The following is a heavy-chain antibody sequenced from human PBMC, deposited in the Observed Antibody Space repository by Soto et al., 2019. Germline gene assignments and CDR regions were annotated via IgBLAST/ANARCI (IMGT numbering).Heavy chain of an antibody. CDR3: ARWGSSADYYYYGMGV. CDR1: GYCFTSYW. V-gene: IGHV5-10-1*01. CDR2: IDPSDSYT. D-gene: IGHD6-6*01. J-gene: IGHJ6*02. Sequence: GESLKISCKGSGYCFTSYWISWVRQMPGKGLEWMGRIDPSDSYTNYSPSFQGHVTISADKSISTAYLQWSSLKASDTAMYYCARWGSSADYYYYGMGVWGQGTTVTVSS.